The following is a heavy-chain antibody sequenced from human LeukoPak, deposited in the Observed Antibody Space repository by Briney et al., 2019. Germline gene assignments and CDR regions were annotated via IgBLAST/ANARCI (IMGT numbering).Heavy chain of an antibody. J-gene: IGHJ4*02. CDR3: ARGRRITIFGVVIGPFDY. CDR2: IYSGGST. D-gene: IGHD3-3*01. Sequence: GGSLRLSCAASGFTVSSNYMSWVRQAPGKGLEWVSVIYSGGSTYYADSVKGRFTISRDNSKNTLYLQMNSLRAEDTAVYYCARGRRITIFGVVIGPFDYWGQGTLVAVSS. V-gene: IGHV3-66*01. CDR1: GFTVSSNY.